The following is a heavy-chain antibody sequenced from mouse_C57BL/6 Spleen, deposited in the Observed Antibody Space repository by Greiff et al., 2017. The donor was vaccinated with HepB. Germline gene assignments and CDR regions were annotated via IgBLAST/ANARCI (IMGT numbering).Heavy chain of an antibody. CDR1: GFTFSSYA. V-gene: IGHV5-4*01. Sequence: DVQLQESGGGLVKPGGSLKLSCAASGFTFSSYAMSWVRQTPEKRLEWVATISDGGSYTYYPDNVKGRFTISRDNAKNNLYLQMSHLKSEDTAMYYCARGLITTVVASYLDYWGQGTTLTVSS. CDR3: ARGLITTVVASYLDY. J-gene: IGHJ2*01. CDR2: ISDGGSYT. D-gene: IGHD1-1*01.